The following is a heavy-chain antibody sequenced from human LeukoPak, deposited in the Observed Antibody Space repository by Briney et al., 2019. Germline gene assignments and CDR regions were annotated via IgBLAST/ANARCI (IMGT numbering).Heavy chain of an antibody. Sequence: GGSLRLSCAASGFTFSNYAMNWVRQAPGRGLEWVSGFSGSGSTTYYADSVKGRFTISRDNSKNTLYLQMNRLRVEDTAVYYCANGNRCTSPNCLGYYYFYMDVWGKGTTVTVSS. CDR2: FSGSGSTT. CDR3: ANGNRCTSPNCLGYYYFYMDV. CDR1: GFTFSNYA. V-gene: IGHV3-23*01. D-gene: IGHD2-8*01. J-gene: IGHJ6*03.